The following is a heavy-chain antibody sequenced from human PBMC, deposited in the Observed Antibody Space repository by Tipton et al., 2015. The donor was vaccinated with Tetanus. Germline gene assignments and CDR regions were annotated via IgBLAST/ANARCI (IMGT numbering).Heavy chain of an antibody. CDR1: GGSFSDNF. D-gene: IGHD6-13*01. V-gene: IGHV4-34*01. J-gene: IGHJ5*02. CDR2: INYAGST. CDR3: AAAIVRWFDP. Sequence: TLSLTCAVHGGSFSDNFWSWIRQSPGKGLEWIGEINYAGSTNYNPSLKSRVTMSGDTSKKEVSLKLNSVTAADTAVYYCAAAIVRWFDPWGQGTLVTVSS.